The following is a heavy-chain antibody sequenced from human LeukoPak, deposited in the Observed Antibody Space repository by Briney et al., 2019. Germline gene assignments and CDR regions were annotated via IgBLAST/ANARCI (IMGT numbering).Heavy chain of an antibody. Sequence: PGGSLRLSCTVSGFTVSSNSMSWVRQAPGKGLEWVSFIYSDNTHYSDSVKGRFTISRDDPKNTLYLQMENLRAEDTAVYYCAKDGAWLRFDDWGQGILVTVSS. CDR1: GFTVSSNS. V-gene: IGHV3-53*01. D-gene: IGHD5-12*01. CDR3: AKDGAWLRFDD. J-gene: IGHJ4*02. CDR2: IYSDNT.